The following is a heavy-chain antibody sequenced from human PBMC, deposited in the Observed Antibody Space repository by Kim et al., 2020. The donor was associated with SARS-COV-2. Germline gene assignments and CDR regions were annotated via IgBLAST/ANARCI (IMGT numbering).Heavy chain of an antibody. D-gene: IGHD6-13*01. J-gene: IGHJ4*02. Sequence: SVKVSCKASGGTFSSYTISWVRQAPGQGLEWMGRIIPILGIANYAQKFQGRVTITADKSTSTAYMELSSLRSEDTAVYYCARDRGIAAAGTDFDYWGQGTLVTVSS. CDR1: GGTFSSYT. CDR2: IIPILGIA. V-gene: IGHV1-69*04. CDR3: ARDRGIAAAGTDFDY.